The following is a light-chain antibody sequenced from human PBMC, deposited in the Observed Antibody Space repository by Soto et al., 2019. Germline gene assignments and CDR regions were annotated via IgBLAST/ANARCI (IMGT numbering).Light chain of an antibody. V-gene: IGLV1-47*01. CDR1: SSNIGSSS. CDR3: ATWHVSLSRVV. J-gene: IGLJ2*01. Sequence: QSVLTQPPSASGTPGQRVAISCSGSSSNIGSSSVYWYQQLPGTAPKLLIYKNDQRPSWVPDRFSASKSGTSASLVISGLRSEDEADYYCATWHVSLSRVVFGGGTKLTVL. CDR2: KND.